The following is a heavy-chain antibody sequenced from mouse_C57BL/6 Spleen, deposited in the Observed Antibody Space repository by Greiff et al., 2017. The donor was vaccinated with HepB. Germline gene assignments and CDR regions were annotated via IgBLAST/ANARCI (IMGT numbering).Heavy chain of an antibody. J-gene: IGHJ2*01. Sequence: QVQLQQPGAELVKPGASVKLSCKASGYTFTSYWMHWVKQRPGQGLEWIGMIHPNSGSTNYNEKFKSKATLTVDKSSSPAYMQRSSLTSEDSAVYYCARSHDGYYDYWGQGTTLTVSS. CDR1: GYTFTSYW. V-gene: IGHV1-64*01. CDR3: ARSHDGYYDY. D-gene: IGHD2-3*01. CDR2: IHPNSGST.